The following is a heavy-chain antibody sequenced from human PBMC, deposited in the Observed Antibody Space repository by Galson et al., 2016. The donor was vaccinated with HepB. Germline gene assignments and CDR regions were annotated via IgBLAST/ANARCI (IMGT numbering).Heavy chain of an antibody. D-gene: IGHD2-15*01. CDR1: GFTFSNHS. J-gene: IGHJ4*02. CDR3: ARPPEASATDPYDF. CDR2: INSSGTFT. V-gene: IGHV3-23*01. Sequence: SLRLSCAASGFTFSNHSMSWVRQAPGKGLLWVSAINSSGTFTYYADSVRGRFTIFRDDSKNMLYLQMNSLRAEDTAVYYCARPPEASATDPYDFWGQGTVLTVSS.